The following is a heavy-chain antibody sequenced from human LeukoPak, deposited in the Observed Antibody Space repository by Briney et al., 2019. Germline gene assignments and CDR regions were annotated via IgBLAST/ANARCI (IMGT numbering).Heavy chain of an antibody. CDR1: GGSLSSYY. V-gene: IGHV4-4*07. J-gene: IGHJ4*02. CDR2: IYTSGST. Sequence: SEALSLTCTVSGGSLSSYYWSWIRQPAGKGLEWIRRIYTSGSTNYNPSLKSRVTMSVDTSKNQFSLKLSSVTAADTAVYYCAGSQITMIVVVTNAHFDYWGQGTLVTVSS. D-gene: IGHD3-22*01. CDR3: AGSQITMIVVVTNAHFDY.